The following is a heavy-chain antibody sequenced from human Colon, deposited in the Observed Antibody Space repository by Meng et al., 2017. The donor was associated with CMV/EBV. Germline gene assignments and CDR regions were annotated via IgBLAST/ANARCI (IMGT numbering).Heavy chain of an antibody. Sequence: GGSLRLSCAASGFTFSEYWMHWVRQVPGKGLVWVSLISNDGSRTTYADSVKGRFTISRGNAKNTLYLQMTSLRAEDTAVYFCARFRNTAMVSPFDYWGQGTLVTVSS. V-gene: IGHV3-74*01. CDR2: ISNDGSRT. CDR1: GFTFSEYW. D-gene: IGHD5-18*01. J-gene: IGHJ4*02. CDR3: ARFRNTAMVSPFDY.